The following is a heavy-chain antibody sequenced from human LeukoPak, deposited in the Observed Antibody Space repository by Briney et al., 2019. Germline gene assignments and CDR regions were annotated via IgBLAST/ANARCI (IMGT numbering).Heavy chain of an antibody. CDR1: GVTVSSSY. V-gene: IGHV3-66*01. CDR2: IYRSGST. J-gene: IGHJ6*02. Sequence: AGGALRLSCAPSGVTVSSSYMSWVRQAPGEGLGWVSMIYRSGSTYYTDSVKGRFTISRQNSTNTPCLQINSLGAEDTGLYYCAGRADKYGMDVWGQGPTVTVS. D-gene: IGHD1-26*01. CDR3: AGRADKYGMDV.